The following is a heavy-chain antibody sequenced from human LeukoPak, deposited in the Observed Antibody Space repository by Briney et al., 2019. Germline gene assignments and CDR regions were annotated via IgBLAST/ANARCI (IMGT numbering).Heavy chain of an antibody. CDR3: ATLIVVVENYYFDY. V-gene: IGHV1-3*01. Sequence: ASVKVSCKASGYTFTNYAMHWVRQAPGQRLEWMGWINAGNGNTKYSQKFQGRVTITRDISASTAYMELSSLRSEDTAVYYCATLIVVVENYYFDYWGQGTLVTVSS. CDR1: GYTFTNYA. D-gene: IGHD3-22*01. J-gene: IGHJ4*02. CDR2: INAGNGNT.